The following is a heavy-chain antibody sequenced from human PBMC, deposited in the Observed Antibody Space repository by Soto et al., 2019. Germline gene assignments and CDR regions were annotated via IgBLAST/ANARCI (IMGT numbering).Heavy chain of an antibody. Sequence: GGSLRLSCAASGFTFSSYGMHWVRQAPGKGLEWVAVISYDGSNKYYADSVKGRFTISRDNSKNTLYLQMNSLRAEDTAVYYCAKDQTTVTTYWDYYYYGMDVWGQGTTVTVSS. CDR1: GFTFSSYG. CDR2: ISYDGSNK. D-gene: IGHD4-17*01. V-gene: IGHV3-30*18. CDR3: AKDQTTVTTYWDYYYYGMDV. J-gene: IGHJ6*02.